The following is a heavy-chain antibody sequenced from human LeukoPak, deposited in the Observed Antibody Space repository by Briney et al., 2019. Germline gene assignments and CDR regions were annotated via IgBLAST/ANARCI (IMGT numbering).Heavy chain of an antibody. J-gene: IGHJ3*02. CDR1: GYTFTSYD. Sequence: ASVKVSCKASGYTFTSYDINWVRQATGRGLEWMGWMNPNSGNTGYAQKFQGRVTITRNTSVSTAYMELSSLRSDDTAVYYCARGDTAMVSAFDIWGQGTMVTVSS. V-gene: IGHV1-8*03. D-gene: IGHD5-18*01. CDR2: MNPNSGNT. CDR3: ARGDTAMVSAFDI.